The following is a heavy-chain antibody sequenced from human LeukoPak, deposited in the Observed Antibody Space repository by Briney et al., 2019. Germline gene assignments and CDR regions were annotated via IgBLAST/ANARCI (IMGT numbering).Heavy chain of an antibody. Sequence: QAGGSLRLSCAASGFTFSSYWMSWVRQAPGKGLEWVANINQDGSEKYYVDSVKGRFTISRDNAKNSLYLQMNSLRAEDTAVYYCARDPWFPYGSGSYTGNHWMFDYWGQGTLVTVSS. V-gene: IGHV3-7*01. CDR2: INQDGSEK. CDR1: GFTFSSYW. CDR3: ARDPWFPYGSGSYTGNHWMFDY. J-gene: IGHJ4*02. D-gene: IGHD3-10*01.